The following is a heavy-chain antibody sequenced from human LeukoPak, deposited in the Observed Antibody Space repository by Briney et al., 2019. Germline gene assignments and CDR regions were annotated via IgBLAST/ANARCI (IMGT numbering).Heavy chain of an antibody. J-gene: IGHJ4*02. D-gene: IGHD5-24*01. CDR1: GYTFTGYY. Sequence: ASVKVSCKASGYTFTGYYMHWVRQAPGQGLEWMGWMNPNSGNTGYAQKFQGRVTMTRNTSISTAYMELSSLRSEDTAVYYCARNRALRWLQFRRWTTFDYWGQGTLVTVSS. CDR2: MNPNSGNT. CDR3: ARNRALRWLQFRRWTTFDY. V-gene: IGHV1-8*02.